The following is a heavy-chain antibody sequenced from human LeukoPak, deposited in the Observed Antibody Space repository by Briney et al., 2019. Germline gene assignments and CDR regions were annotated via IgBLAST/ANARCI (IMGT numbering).Heavy chain of an antibody. CDR1: GYTFTSYG. CDR2: ISAYNANT. D-gene: IGHD2-15*01. CDR3: ARDSRGYCSGGSCYSSSYFDF. V-gene: IGHV1-18*01. J-gene: IGHJ4*02. Sequence: ASVKVSCKASGYTFTSYGISWVRQAPGQGLEWIGWISAYNANTNYVQKLQGRVTMTTDTSTSTAYMELRSLRSDDTAVYYCARDSRGYCSGGSCYSSSYFDFWGQGTLVTVSS.